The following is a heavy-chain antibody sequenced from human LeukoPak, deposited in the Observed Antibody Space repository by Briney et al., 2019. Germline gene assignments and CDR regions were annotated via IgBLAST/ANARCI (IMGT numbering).Heavy chain of an antibody. CDR3: ARGNRITIFGVVITPAYFDY. D-gene: IGHD3-3*01. V-gene: IGHV1-2*06. CDR2: INPNSGGT. Sequence: GASVKVSCKASGYTFTGYYMHWVRQAPGQGLEWMGRINPNSGGTNYAQKFQGRVTMTRDTSISTAYMELSRLRSDDTAVYYCARGNRITIFGVVITPAYFDYWGQGTLVTVSS. CDR1: GYTFTGYY. J-gene: IGHJ4*02.